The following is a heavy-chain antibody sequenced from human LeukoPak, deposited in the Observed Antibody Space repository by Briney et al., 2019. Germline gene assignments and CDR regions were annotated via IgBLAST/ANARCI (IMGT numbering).Heavy chain of an antibody. D-gene: IGHD6-19*01. Sequence: GGSLRLSCAASGFTFSNAWMSWVRQAPGKGLEWVGRIRSKTDGGTTDYAAPVKGRFTISRDDSKNTLYLQMNSLKTEDTAVYYCTTDMERHTQWLVNGWGQRTLVTVSS. J-gene: IGHJ4*02. CDR1: GFTFSNAW. CDR2: IRSKTDGGTT. V-gene: IGHV3-15*01. CDR3: TTDMERHTQWLVNG.